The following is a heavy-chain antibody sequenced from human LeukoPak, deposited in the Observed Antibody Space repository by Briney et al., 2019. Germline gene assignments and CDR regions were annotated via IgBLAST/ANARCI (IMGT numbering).Heavy chain of an antibody. V-gene: IGHV4-39*01. D-gene: IGHD3-22*01. CDR3: AGIVGPIDY. CDR1: GGSISSSSYY. Sequence: SETLSLTCTVSGGSISSSSYYWGWIRQPPGKGLEWIGVIYYSGSTYYNPSLKSRVTISVDTSKNQFSLKLSSVTAADTAVYYCAGIVGPIDYWGQGTLVTVSS. J-gene: IGHJ4*02. CDR2: IYYSGST.